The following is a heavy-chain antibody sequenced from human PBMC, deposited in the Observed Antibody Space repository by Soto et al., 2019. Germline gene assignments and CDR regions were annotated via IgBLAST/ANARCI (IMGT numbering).Heavy chain of an antibody. CDR3: ARKGTRYYYGSGSYYNVLDV. CDR1: GGSVSSGSYY. V-gene: IGHV4-61*01. Sequence: LSLTCTVSGGSVSSGSYYWSWIRQPPGKGLEWIGYIYYSGSTNYNPSLKSRVTISVDTSKNQFSLKLSSVTAADTAVYYCARKGTRYYYGSGSYYNVLDVWGQGTTVTVSS. D-gene: IGHD3-10*01. CDR2: IYYSGST. J-gene: IGHJ6*02.